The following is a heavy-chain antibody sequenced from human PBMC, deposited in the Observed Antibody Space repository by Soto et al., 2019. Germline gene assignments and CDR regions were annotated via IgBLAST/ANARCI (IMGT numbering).Heavy chain of an antibody. V-gene: IGHV1-3*01. Sequence: QVQLVQSGAEVKKPGASVKVSCKASGYTFTSYAMHWVRQAPGQRLEWMGWINAGNGNTKYSQKFQGRVTITRDTSAITAYMELSSLRSEDTAVYYCARDPEFLGPAQDPYYCSGGSCYSSGDNWFDPWGQGTLVTVSS. CDR2: INAGNGNT. CDR1: GYTFTSYA. J-gene: IGHJ5*02. CDR3: ARDPEFLGPAQDPYYCSGGSCYSSGDNWFDP. D-gene: IGHD2-15*01.